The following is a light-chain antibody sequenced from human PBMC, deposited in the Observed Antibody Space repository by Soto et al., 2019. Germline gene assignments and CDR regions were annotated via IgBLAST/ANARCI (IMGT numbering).Light chain of an antibody. CDR1: SSNIGSNY. Sequence: QSVLTQPPSASGTPGQRVTISCSGSSSNIGSNYVYWYQQLPGTAPKLLIYRNNRRPSGVPDRFSGSKSGTSASLAISGLRSEDEADYYCAAWDDSLSGPVYVFGTGTKVTVL. V-gene: IGLV1-47*01. CDR2: RNN. CDR3: AAWDDSLSGPVYV. J-gene: IGLJ1*01.